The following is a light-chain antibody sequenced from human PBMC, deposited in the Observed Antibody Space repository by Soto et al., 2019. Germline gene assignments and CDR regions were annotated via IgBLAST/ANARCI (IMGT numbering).Light chain of an antibody. CDR3: QQRSNWLT. CDR2: DAS. CDR1: QSVSSY. Sequence: EFVLTQSPGTLSLSPGERATLSCRAGQSVSSYLAWYQQKPGQAPRLLIYDASNRATGIPARFSGSGSGTDFTLTISSLEPEDFAVYYCQQRSNWLTFGGGTKVDIK. J-gene: IGKJ4*01. V-gene: IGKV3-11*01.